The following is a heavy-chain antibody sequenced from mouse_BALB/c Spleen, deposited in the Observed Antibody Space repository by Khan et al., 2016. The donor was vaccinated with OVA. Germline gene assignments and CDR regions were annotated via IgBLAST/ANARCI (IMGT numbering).Heavy chain of an antibody. D-gene: IGHD2-1*01. CDR2: ISNGGGTT. CDR3: ARWGFDGNYGSTMDY. J-gene: IGHJ4*01. V-gene: IGHV5-12-2*01. Sequence: EVELVESGGGLVQPGGSLKLSCAASGFLFSNYTMSWVRQTPEKRLEWVASISNGGGTTYYPVTVKGRFHISRDNAKNHLYLQMRSQKSEDTAMYYSARWGFDGNYGSTMDYGGQGTSVAVSS. CDR1: GFLFSNYT.